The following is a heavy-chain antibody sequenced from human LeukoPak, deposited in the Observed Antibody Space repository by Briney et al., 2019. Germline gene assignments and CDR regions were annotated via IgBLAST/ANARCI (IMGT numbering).Heavy chain of an antibody. J-gene: IGHJ2*01. V-gene: IGHV1-46*03. CDR1: GYTFTSYY. D-gene: IGHD5-24*01. CDR3: ARVTQMAWYFDL. Sequence: ASVKVSCKASGYTFTSYYMHWVLQAPGQGLEWMGIINPSGGSTSYAQKFQGRVTMTRDTSTSTVYMELSSLRSEDTAVYYCARVTQMAWYFDLWGRGTLVTVSS. CDR2: INPSGGST.